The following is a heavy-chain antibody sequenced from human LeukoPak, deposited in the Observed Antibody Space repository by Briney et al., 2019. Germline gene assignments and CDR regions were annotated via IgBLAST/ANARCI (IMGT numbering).Heavy chain of an antibody. CDR3: AREYYGEYEYYYYGMDV. V-gene: IGHV3-21*01. Sequence: GGSLRLSCAASGFTFSSYSMNWVRRAPGKGLEWVSFISSSSTYIHYADSVKGRFTISRDNAKSSVYLQMNSLRAEDTAVYYCAREYYGEYEYYYYGMDVWGQGTTVTVSS. CDR1: GFTFSSYS. J-gene: IGHJ6*02. D-gene: IGHD4-17*01. CDR2: ISSSSTYI.